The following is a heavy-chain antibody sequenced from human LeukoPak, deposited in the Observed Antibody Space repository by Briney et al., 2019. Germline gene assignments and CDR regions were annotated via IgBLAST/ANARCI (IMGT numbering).Heavy chain of an antibody. V-gene: IGHV3-48*04. CDR1: GFTFSSYS. Sequence: PGGSLRLSCAASGFTFSSYSMNWVRQAPGKGLEWVSYISSSSSTIYYADSVKGRFTIYNAKNSLYLQMNSLRAEDTAIYYCARACTSIYGDYFDYWGQGILVTVSS. J-gene: IGHJ4*02. CDR2: ISSSSSTI. D-gene: IGHD4-17*01. CDR3: ARACTSIYGDYFDY.